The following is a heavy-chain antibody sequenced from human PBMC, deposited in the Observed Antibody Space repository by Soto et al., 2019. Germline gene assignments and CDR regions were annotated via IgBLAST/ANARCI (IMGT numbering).Heavy chain of an antibody. CDR3: ANLGYSVYDYTYYYGLDV. V-gene: IGHV3-30*18. Sequence: QVQMVESGGGVVQPGRSLRLSCAASGFTFSTYGIHWVRQAPGKGLEWVAVIAHDGSREYYADSVKGRFAISRDNSKNTLYLQMNSLRAEDTAVYYCANLGYSVYDYTYYYGLDVWGQGTTVTVSS. D-gene: IGHD5-12*01. CDR1: GFTFSTYG. J-gene: IGHJ6*02. CDR2: IAHDGSRE.